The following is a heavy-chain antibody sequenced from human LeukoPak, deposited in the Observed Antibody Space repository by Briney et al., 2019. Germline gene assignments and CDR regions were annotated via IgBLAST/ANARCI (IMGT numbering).Heavy chain of an antibody. CDR3: ARDGNSPRYYYGMDV. J-gene: IGHJ6*02. CDR2: IYYSGST. CDR1: GGSISSYY. Sequence: SETLSLTCTVSGGSISSYYWSWIRQPPGKGLEGIGYIYYSGSTNYNPSLKSRVTISVDTSKNQFSLKLGCVTAADTAVYYCARDGNSPRYYYGMDVWGQGTTVTVSS. D-gene: IGHD5-18*01. V-gene: IGHV4-59*01.